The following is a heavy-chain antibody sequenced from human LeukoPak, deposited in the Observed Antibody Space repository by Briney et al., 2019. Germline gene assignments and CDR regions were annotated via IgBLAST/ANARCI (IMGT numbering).Heavy chain of an antibody. CDR2: IIYSGST. D-gene: IGHD4-17*01. Sequence: PSVTLSLTCTVSGGSISTSNYYWGWIRQPPGKGLEWIGYIIYSGSTNYNPSLKSRVTISVDTSKNHFSLKLSSVTAADTAVYYCAKAGNDYGDSGPFDYWGQGTLVTVSS. V-gene: IGHV4-61*03. J-gene: IGHJ4*02. CDR3: AKAGNDYGDSGPFDY. CDR1: GGSISTSNYY.